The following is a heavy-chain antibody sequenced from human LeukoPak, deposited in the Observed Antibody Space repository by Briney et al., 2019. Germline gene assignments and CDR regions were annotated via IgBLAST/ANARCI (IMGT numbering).Heavy chain of an antibody. CDR1: GGSISSGGYY. CDR3: ARSSLYDSPGLNWFDP. Sequence: SETLSLTCTVSGGSISSGGYYWSWIRQPPGKGLEWIGYIYHSGSTYYNPSLKSRVTISVDRSKNQFSLKLSSVTVADTAVYYCARSSLYDSPGLNWFDPWGQGTLVTVSS. V-gene: IGHV4-30-2*02. CDR2: IYHSGST. J-gene: IGHJ5*02. D-gene: IGHD3-9*01.